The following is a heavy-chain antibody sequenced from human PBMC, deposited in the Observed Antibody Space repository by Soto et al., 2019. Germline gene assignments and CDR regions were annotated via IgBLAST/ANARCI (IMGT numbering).Heavy chain of an antibody. CDR2: VYYSGST. D-gene: IGHD5-12*01. CDR3: AIFMGNSVAPTYFDY. CDR1: GGSINSYY. Sequence: PSETLSLTCTVSGGSINSYYWSWIRQSPGKGLEWIGRVYYSGSTNYNPSLKSRVTISVDTSKNQFSLKLSSVTTADTAVYYCAIFMGNSVAPTYFDYWGQGTLVTVSS. J-gene: IGHJ4*02. V-gene: IGHV4-59*01.